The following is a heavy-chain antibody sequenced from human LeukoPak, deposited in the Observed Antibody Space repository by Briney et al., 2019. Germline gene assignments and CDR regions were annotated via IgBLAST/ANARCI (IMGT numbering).Heavy chain of an antibody. CDR2: IRYDGTNT. CDR3: APEATNVAGS. D-gene: IGHD1-1*01. J-gene: IGHJ4*02. V-gene: IGHV3-30*02. Sequence: GGSLTLSCAASRFTFSNYGMKWVREAPRNGLEWLTFIRYDGTNTYYRDSVKGRFTISRDNSKNTLFLQMHGLRPEDTAVYYCAPEATNVAGSWGQGTLVIVSS. CDR1: RFTFSNYG.